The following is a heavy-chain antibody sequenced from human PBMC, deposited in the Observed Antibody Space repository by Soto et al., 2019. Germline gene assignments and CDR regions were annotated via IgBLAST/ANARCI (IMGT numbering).Heavy chain of an antibody. CDR3: TRDFYFYYFDN. CDR1: GFTFSSLE. CDR2: ISSSDGTV. V-gene: IGHV3-48*03. D-gene: IGHD3-10*01. J-gene: IGHJ4*02. Sequence: PGGSLRLSCAASGFTFSSLEMNWVRQAPGKGLEWISHISSSDGTVYYADSVKGRFTISRDNAKMSLYLQMNSLRAEDTAVYYCTRDFYFYYFDNWGQGTLVTVSS.